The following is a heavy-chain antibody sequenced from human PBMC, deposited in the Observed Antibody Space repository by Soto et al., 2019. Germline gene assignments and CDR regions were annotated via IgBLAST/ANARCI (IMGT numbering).Heavy chain of an antibody. CDR1: GYTFSSYG. CDR2: ISVYNGNT. Sequence: QVQLVQSGAEVKKPGASVKVSCKASGYTFSSYGIIWVRQAPGQGLEWMGWISVYNGNTNYAQKFQGRVTMTTDTSTSTAYMELKILRSADTAVYYCARVVWSTDSLNYLGQGTLVTVSS. J-gene: IGHJ4*02. CDR3: ARVVWSTDSLNY. D-gene: IGHD2-8*02. V-gene: IGHV1-18*01.